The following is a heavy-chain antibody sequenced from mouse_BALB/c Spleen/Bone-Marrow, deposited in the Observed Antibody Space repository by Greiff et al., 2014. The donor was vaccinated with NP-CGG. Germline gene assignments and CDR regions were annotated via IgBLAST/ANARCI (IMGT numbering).Heavy chain of an antibody. CDR2: IWAGGST. Sequence: VQGVESGPGLVAPSQSLSITCTVSGFSLTNYGVYWVRQPPGKGLEWLGVIWAGGSTNYNSAFMSRLSISKDNSKSQVFIQINSLQTDDTAMYYCAREGGTGCASWGQGTLVTVSA. V-gene: IGHV2-9*02. CDR1: GFSLTNYG. D-gene: IGHD4-1*01. CDR3: AREGGTGCAS. J-gene: IGHJ3*01.